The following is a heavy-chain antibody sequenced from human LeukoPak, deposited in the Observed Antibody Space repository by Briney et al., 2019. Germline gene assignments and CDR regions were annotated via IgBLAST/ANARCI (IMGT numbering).Heavy chain of an antibody. V-gene: IGHV3-30-3*01. CDR3: AVSFDY. D-gene: IGHD5/OR15-5a*01. CDR1: GFTFSSYA. Sequence: GGSLRLSCAASGFTFSSYAMHWVRQAPGKGLEWVAVISYDGSNKYYADSVKGRFTISRDNSKNTLYLQMNSLRAEDTAVYYCAVSFDYWGQGTLVTVSS. J-gene: IGHJ4*02. CDR2: ISYDGSNK.